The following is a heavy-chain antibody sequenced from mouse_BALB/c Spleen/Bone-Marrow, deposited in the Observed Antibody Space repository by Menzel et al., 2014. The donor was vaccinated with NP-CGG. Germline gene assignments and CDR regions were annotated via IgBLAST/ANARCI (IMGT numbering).Heavy chain of an antibody. CDR1: GYSFTGYY. CDR2: ISCYNGAT. CDR3: SRADRYDALFDY. J-gene: IGHJ2*01. Sequence: LVKTGASVKISCKASGYSFTGYYMHWVKQSHGKSLEWIGYISCYNGATRYNQKFKGKATFTVDTSSSTGYLQVNSLTSEGLAVYYCSRADRYDALFDYWGQRTTPTGS. V-gene: IGHV1S34*01. D-gene: IGHD2-14*01.